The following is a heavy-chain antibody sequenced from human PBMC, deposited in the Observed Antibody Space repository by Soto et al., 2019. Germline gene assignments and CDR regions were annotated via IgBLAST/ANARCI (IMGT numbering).Heavy chain of an antibody. Sequence: SETLSLTCAVSSGSISSSNWWSWVRQPPGKGLEWIGEIYHSGSTNYNPSLKSRVTISVDKSKNQFSLKLSSVTAADTAVYYCARTRSGDGNYYYYMDVWGKGTTVTVSS. D-gene: IGHD2-15*01. CDR3: ARTRSGDGNYYYYMDV. CDR2: IYHSGST. V-gene: IGHV4-4*02. J-gene: IGHJ6*03. CDR1: SGSISSSNW.